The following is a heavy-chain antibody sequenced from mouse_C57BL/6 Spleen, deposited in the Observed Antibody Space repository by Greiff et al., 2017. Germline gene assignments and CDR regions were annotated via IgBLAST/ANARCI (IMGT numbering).Heavy chain of an antibody. CDR1: GYTFTDYE. V-gene: IGHV1-15*01. Sequence: LVESGAELVRPGASVTLSCKASGYTFTDYEMHWVKQTPVHGLEWIGAIDPETGGTAYNQKFKGKAILTADKSSSTAYMELRSLTSEDSAVYYCTRGVTTEGDYFDYWGQGTTLTVSS. CDR3: TRGVTTEGDYFDY. CDR2: IDPETGGT. D-gene: IGHD1-1*01. J-gene: IGHJ2*01.